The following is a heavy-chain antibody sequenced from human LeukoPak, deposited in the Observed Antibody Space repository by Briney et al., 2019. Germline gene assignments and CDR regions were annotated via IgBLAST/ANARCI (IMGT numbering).Heavy chain of an antibody. J-gene: IGHJ4*02. CDR1: GFTFSSYG. D-gene: IGHD6-13*01. CDR3: ARDGDSSSWGLFDY. V-gene: IGHV3-33*08. Sequence: GGSLRLSCAASGFTFSSYGMHWVRQAPGKGLEWVAVIWYDGSNKYYADSVKGRFTISRDNSKNTLYLQMNSLRAEDTAVYYCARDGDSSSWGLFDYWGQGTLVTVSS. CDR2: IWYDGSNK.